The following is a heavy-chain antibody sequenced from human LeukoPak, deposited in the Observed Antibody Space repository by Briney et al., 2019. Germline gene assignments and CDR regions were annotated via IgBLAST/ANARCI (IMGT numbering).Heavy chain of an antibody. J-gene: IGHJ4*02. CDR3: AKGYYGSGSSYFDC. Sequence: GGSLRLSCAASGFTFSNNYMHWVRQAPGQGLEWVSSITISGSGTYYADSVKGRFTITRDNSKDTLYLEMNSLRADDTAKYYCAKGYYGSGSSYFDCWGQGTLVTVSS. CDR2: ITISGSGT. V-gene: IGHV3-23*01. CDR1: GFTFSNNY. D-gene: IGHD3-10*01.